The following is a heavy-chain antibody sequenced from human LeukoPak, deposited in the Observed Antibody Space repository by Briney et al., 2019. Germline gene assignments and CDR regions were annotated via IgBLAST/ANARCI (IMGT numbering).Heavy chain of an antibody. CDR1: GGSFSGYY. V-gene: IGHV4-34*01. D-gene: IGHD3-10*01. Sequence: SETLSLTCAVYGGSFSGYYWSWIRQPPGKGLEWIGEINHSGSTNYNPSLKSRVTISVDTSKNQFSPKLSSVTAADTAVYYCARDFMVRGVSYYYYYGMDVWGQGTTVTVSS. CDR2: INHSGST. CDR3: ARDFMVRGVSYYYYYGMDV. J-gene: IGHJ6*02.